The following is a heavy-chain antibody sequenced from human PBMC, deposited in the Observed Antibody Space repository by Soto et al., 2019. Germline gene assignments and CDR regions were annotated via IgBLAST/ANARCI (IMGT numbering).Heavy chain of an antibody. CDR1: GFTFSSYG. D-gene: IGHD2-2*01. J-gene: IGHJ5*02. V-gene: IGHV3-30*18. CDR2: ISYDGSNK. Sequence: PGGSLRLSCAASGFTFSSYGMHWVRQAPGKGLEWVAVISYDGSNKYYADSVKGRFTISRDNSKNTLYLQMNSLRAEDTAVYYCAKGGEHQLLLADPWGQGNLVTGSS. CDR3: AKGGEHQLLLADP.